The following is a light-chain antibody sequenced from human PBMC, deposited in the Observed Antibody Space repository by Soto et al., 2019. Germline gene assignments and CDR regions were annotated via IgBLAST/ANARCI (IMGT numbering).Light chain of an antibody. V-gene: IGKV3-20*01. Sequence: VLTQSPGTLSLSPGERATLSCRASQSVGGTYIAWYQQRPGQAPRLLIYDASNRATGIPDKLSGSGSGTDFTLTINRLEPDDFAVYYCQDYGNSRTFGQGTKVEIK. J-gene: IGKJ1*01. CDR2: DAS. CDR1: QSVGGTY. CDR3: QDYGNSRT.